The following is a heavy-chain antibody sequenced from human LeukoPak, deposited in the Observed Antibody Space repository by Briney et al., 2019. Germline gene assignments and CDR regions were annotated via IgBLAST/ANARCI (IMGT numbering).Heavy chain of an antibody. Sequence: PGGSLRLSCAASGFTVSSNYMSWVRQAPGKGLEWVSVIYSGGSTYYADSVKGRFSISRDNSKKTLSLQMNVRRAGDPAVYYCARDRHRSSGWSFEYWGQGSLVTVSS. CDR2: IYSGGST. CDR3: ARDRHRSSGWSFEY. J-gene: IGHJ4*02. V-gene: IGHV3-53*01. CDR1: GFTVSSNY. D-gene: IGHD6-19*01.